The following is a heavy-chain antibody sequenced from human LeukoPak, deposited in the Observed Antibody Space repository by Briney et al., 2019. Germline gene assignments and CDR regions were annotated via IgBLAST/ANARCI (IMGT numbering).Heavy chain of an antibody. CDR2: IIPIFGTA. Sequence: SVKVSCKASGGTFSSYAISWVRQAPGQGLEWMGGIIPIFGTANYAQKFQGRVTITTDESTSTAYMELSSLRSEDTAVYYCARDKRGYADAFDIWGQGTMVTVSS. D-gene: IGHD2-2*01. J-gene: IGHJ3*02. CDR3: ARDKRGYADAFDI. CDR1: GGTFSSYA. V-gene: IGHV1-69*05.